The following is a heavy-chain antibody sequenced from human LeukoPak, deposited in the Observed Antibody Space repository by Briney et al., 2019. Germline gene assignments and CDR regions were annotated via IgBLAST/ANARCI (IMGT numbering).Heavy chain of an antibody. CDR3: ARDHCSGGSCRGGDNWFDP. D-gene: IGHD2-15*01. Sequence: SETLSLTCTVSGGSISSSSYYWGWIRQPPGKGLEWIGSIYYSGSTYYNPSLKSRVTISVDTSKNQFSLKLSSVTAADTAVYYCARDHCSGGSCRGGDNWFDPWGQGTLVTVSS. J-gene: IGHJ5*02. CDR2: IYYSGST. V-gene: IGHV4-39*07. CDR1: GGSISSSSYY.